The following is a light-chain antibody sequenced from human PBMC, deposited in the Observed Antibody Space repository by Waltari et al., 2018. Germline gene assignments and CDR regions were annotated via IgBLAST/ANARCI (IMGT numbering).Light chain of an antibody. CDR2: DVN. J-gene: IGLJ2*01. CDR3: CSYAVGTYTWF. V-gene: IGLV2-11*01. CDR1: SNNIGDSRY. Sequence: QSALTQPRSVSGSPGQSVTISCTGTSNNIGDSRYVSWYQQHPGKAPTVVFHDVNRRPPGVPDRFTASKSGNTASLTISGLQAEDEGDYYCCSYAVGTYTWFFGGGTKLTVL.